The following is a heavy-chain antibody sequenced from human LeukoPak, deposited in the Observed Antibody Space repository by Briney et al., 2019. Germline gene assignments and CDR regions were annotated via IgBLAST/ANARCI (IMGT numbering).Heavy chain of an antibody. D-gene: IGHD2-21*02. CDR3: AKAYPAVVVAAHYYFDY. J-gene: IGHJ4*02. CDR1: GFTFDDYA. V-gene: IGHV3-43*02. Sequence: GGSLRLSCAASGFTFDDYAMHWVRHAPGKGLEWVSLISGDGGSTYYADSVKGRFTISRDNSKNSLYLQMNSLRTEVTALYYCAKAYPAVVVAAHYYFDYWGQGTLVTVSS. CDR2: ISGDGGST.